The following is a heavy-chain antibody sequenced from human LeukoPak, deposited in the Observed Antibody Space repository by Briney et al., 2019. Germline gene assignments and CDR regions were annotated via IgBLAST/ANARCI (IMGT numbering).Heavy chain of an antibody. J-gene: IGHJ4*02. Sequence: PSETLSLTCTVSGGSISSSSYYWGWIRQPPGKGLEWIGSIYYSGSTYYNPSLKSRVTISVDTSKNQFSLKLSSVTAADTAVYYCATTLGYCSSTSCYFDYWGQGTLVTVSS. CDR2: IYYSGST. CDR3: ATTLGYCSSTSCYFDY. D-gene: IGHD2-2*01. V-gene: IGHV4-39*07. CDR1: GGSISSSSYY.